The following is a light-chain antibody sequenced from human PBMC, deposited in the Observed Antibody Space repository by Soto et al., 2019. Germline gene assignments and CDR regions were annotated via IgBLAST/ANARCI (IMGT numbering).Light chain of an antibody. CDR3: TSFTTISTGV. J-gene: IGLJ3*02. V-gene: IGLV2-14*01. CDR2: EVS. CDR1: SSDVGGYNY. Sequence: QSALTQPASESGSPGQSITISCTGTSSDVGGYNYVSWFQQHPGKAPKLKIYEVSNRPSGVSNRFSGSKSGNTASLTISELQAEDDADYYCTSFTTISTGVFGGGSKLTVL.